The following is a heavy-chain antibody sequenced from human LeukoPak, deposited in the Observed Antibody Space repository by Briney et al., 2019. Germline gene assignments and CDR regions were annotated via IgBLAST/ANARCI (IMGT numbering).Heavy chain of an antibody. CDR1: GGSFSGYY. J-gene: IGHJ5*02. V-gene: IGHV4-34*01. D-gene: IGHD2-2*01. CDR2: INHSGST. CDR3: ARQQVVPAASTPNWFDP. Sequence: PSETLSLTCAVYGGSFSGYYWSWIRQPPGKGLEWIGEINHSGSTNYNPSLKSRVTISVDTSKNQFSLKLSSVTAADTAVYYCARQQVVPAASTPNWFDPWGQGTLVTVTS.